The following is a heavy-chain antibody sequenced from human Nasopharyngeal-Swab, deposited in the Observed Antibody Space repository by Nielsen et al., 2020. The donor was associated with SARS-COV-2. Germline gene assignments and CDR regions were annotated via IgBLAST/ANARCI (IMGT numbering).Heavy chain of an antibody. D-gene: IGHD3-16*02. CDR3: ARGVISSFDAFDI. Sequence: SETLSLTCTVSGGSISSGSYYWSWIRQPAGKGLEWIGRIYTSGSTYYNPSLKSRVTISVDTSKNQFSLKLSSVTAADTAVYYCARGVISSFDAFDIWGQGTMVTVSS. CDR1: GGSISSGSYY. J-gene: IGHJ3*02. CDR2: IYTSGST. V-gene: IGHV4-61*02.